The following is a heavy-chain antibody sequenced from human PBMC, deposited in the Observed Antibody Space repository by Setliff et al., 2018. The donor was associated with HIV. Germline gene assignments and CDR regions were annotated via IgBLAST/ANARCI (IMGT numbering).Heavy chain of an antibody. V-gene: IGHV4-4*07. CDR3: ARGTSAASYWHFDL. J-gene: IGHJ2*01. CDR2: IYATGGT. Sequence: SETLSLTCIVSDGSVSNQYWSWIRQTAGKGLEWIGRIYATGGTNYNPSLKSRVTMSVDTSKNQFFLTLNSLTAADTAIYYCARGTSAASYWHFDLWGRGIMVTVTS. CDR1: DGSVSNQY. D-gene: IGHD3-16*01.